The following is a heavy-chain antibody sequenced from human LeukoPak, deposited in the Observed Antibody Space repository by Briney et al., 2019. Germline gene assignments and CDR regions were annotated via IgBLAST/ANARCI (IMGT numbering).Heavy chain of an antibody. CDR1: GYTFTSYG. V-gene: IGHV1-18*01. Sequence: ASVKVSCKASGYTFTSYGISWVRQAPGQGLEWMGWISAYNGNTNYAQKLQGRVTMTTDTSTSTAYMELRSLRSDDTAVYYCARDRYRVYYGSGSYNYYYYMDVWGKGTTVTISS. CDR2: ISAYNGNT. CDR3: ARDRYRVYYGSGSYNYYYYMDV. J-gene: IGHJ6*03. D-gene: IGHD3-10*01.